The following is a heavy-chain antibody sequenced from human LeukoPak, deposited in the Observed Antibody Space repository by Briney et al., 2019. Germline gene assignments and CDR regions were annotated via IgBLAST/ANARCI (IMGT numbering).Heavy chain of an antibody. J-gene: IGHJ4*02. CDR2: LSDSGAST. D-gene: IGHD3-10*01. CDR1: GFTFSGYA. V-gene: IGHV3-23*01. CDR3: AKSSSMVRGGPFDY. Sequence: PGGSLRLSCVASGFTFSGYAMSWVRQAPGKGLEWVSTLSDSGASTYYADSVMGRFTISRDNSKNTLYLQMDSLRAEDTAVYYCAKSSSMVRGGPFDYWAQGTLVTVSS.